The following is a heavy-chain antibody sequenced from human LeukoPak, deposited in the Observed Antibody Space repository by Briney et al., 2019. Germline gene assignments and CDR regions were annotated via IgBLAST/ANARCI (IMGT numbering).Heavy chain of an antibody. CDR3: GRHARLEGWFDP. V-gene: IGHV4-59*08. Sequence: SSETLSLTCTVSGGSTSSYYWSWIRQPPGKGLEWIGYIYYSGSTNYNPSLKSRVTISVDTSKNQFSLKLSSVTAADTAVYDCGRHARLEGWFDPWGQGTLVTVSS. CDR1: GGSTSSYY. D-gene: IGHD3-3*01. J-gene: IGHJ5*02. CDR2: IYYSGST.